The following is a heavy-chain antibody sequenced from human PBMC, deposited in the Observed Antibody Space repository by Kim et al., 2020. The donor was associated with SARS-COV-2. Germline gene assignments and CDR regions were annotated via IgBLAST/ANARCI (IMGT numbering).Heavy chain of an antibody. V-gene: IGHV4-34*01. D-gene: IGHD3-16*01. CDR1: GGSFSGYY. J-gene: IGHJ4*02. CDR2: INHSGST. Sequence: SETLSLTCAVYGGSFSGYYWSWIRQPPGKGLEWIGEINHSGSTNYNPSLKSRVTISVDTSKNQFSLKLSSVTAADTAVYYCARGFYYDYVWAVDYWGQGTLVTVSS. CDR3: ARGFYYDYVWAVDY.